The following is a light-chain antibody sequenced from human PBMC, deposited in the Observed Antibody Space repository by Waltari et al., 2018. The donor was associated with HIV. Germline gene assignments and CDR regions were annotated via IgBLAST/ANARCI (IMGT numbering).Light chain of an antibody. V-gene: IGLV2-23*02. J-gene: IGLJ3*02. Sequence: QSALTQPASVSGSPGQSITISCTGTSSDVGSDNLVSWYQQHPGKAPKLMIYEVSKRPSGVSNRFSGSNSGNTASLTISGLQAEDEADYYCCSYSGSSTLVFGGGTKLTVL. CDR3: CSYSGSSTLV. CDR2: EVS. CDR1: SSDVGSDNL.